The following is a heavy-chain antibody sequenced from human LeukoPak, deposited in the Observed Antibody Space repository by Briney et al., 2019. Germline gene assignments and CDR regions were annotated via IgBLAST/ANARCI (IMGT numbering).Heavy chain of an antibody. J-gene: IGHJ5*02. CDR1: GGSISSSSYY. V-gene: IGHV4-39*01. D-gene: IGHD6-19*01. CDR3: ARPSIVGSGSYEPSWFDP. CDR2: IYYSGST. Sequence: KPSETLSLTCTVSGGSISSSSYYWAWIRQPPGKGLELIGHIYYSGSTYYNPSLESRVTISRDTSRNQFSLKLSSVTAADTAVYYCARPSIVGSGSYEPSWFDPWGQGTLVSVSS.